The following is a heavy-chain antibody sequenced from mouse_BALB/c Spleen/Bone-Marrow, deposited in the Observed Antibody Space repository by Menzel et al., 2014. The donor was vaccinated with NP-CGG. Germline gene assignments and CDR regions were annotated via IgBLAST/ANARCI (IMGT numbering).Heavy chain of an antibody. Sequence: EVKLVESGPELVKPGASVKVSCKASGYAFTSYNMYWVKQSHGKSLEWIGYIDPYNGGTSYNQKFKGKATLTVDKSSSTDYMHLNSLTSEDSAVYYCARHPGYAMDYWGQGTSVTVSS. V-gene: IGHV1S135*01. CDR2: IDPYNGGT. J-gene: IGHJ4*01. CDR1: GYAFTSYN. CDR3: ARHPGYAMDY.